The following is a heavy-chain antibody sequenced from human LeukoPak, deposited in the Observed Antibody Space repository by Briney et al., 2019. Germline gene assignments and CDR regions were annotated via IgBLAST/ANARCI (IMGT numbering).Heavy chain of an antibody. V-gene: IGHV5-51*01. CDR1: GYSFTSYW. J-gene: IGHJ3*02. CDR2: IYPGDSDT. CDR3: XXLAYCGGDCYSAFDI. D-gene: IGHD2-21*02. Sequence: GESLKISCKGSGYSFTSYWIGWVRQMPGKGLEWMGIIYPGDSDTRYSPSSQGQVTISADKSISTAYLQWSSLKASDTAMYYCXXLAYCGGDCYSAFDIWGQGTMVTVSS.